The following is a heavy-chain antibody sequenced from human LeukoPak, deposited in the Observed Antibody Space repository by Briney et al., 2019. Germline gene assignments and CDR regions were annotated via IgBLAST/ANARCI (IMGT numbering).Heavy chain of an antibody. CDR3: ASQGPSSSCDY. CDR2: IIPILGIA. Sequence: SVKVSCKASGGTFSRYTISWARQAPGQGLEWMGRIIPILGIANYAQKFQGRVTITADKSTTTAYMELSSLRSEDTAVYFCASQGPSSSCDYWGQGTLVTVSS. J-gene: IGHJ4*02. CDR1: GGTFSRYT. D-gene: IGHD6-13*01. V-gene: IGHV1-69*02.